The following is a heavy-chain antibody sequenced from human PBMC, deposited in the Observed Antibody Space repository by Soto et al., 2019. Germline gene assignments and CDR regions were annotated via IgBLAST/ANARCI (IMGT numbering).Heavy chain of an antibody. CDR3: ARDMDDGWFET. CDR2: IYHSGSN. CDR1: GYSISSGYY. D-gene: IGHD2-2*03. Sequence: SETLSLTCAVSGYSISSGYYWGWIRQPPGKGLEWIGSIYHSGSNYYNPSLKSRVTISVDTSKNQLSLKLSSVTAADTAVYYCARDMDDGWFETWGKGPMVT. V-gene: IGHV4-38-2*02. J-gene: IGHJ5*02.